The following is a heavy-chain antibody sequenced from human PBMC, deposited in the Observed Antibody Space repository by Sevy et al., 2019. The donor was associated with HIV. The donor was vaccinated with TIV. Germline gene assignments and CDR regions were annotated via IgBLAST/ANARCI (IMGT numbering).Heavy chain of an antibody. Sequence: SETLSLTCTVSGDSITNGDYYWTWIRQHPGKGLEWIGYIYYTGSTYYNPSLESRLTMSIDTSKNQFSLRLTSVTAADTAIYYCARGGTVLLTGGFDLWGRGTLVTVSS. CDR1: GDSITNGDYY. V-gene: IGHV4-31*03. CDR3: ARGGTVLLTGGFDL. CDR2: IYYTGST. J-gene: IGHJ2*01. D-gene: IGHD2-8*02.